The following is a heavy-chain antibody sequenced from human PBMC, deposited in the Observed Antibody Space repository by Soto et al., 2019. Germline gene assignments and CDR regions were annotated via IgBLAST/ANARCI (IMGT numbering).Heavy chain of an antibody. V-gene: IGHV4-30-2*06. D-gene: IGHD7-27*01. Sequence: SETLSLTCAVSGGSISSAGYSWTWIRQSPGKGLEWIGYIYHSGSTYYNPSLKSRVTISVDRSKNQFSLKLSSVTAADTAVYYCARVPGPWGQGTLVTVSS. J-gene: IGHJ5*02. CDR2: IYHSGST. CDR1: GGSISSAGYS. CDR3: ARVPGP.